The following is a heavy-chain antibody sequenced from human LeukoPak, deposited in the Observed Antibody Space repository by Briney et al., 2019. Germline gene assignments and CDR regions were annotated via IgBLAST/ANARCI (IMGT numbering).Heavy chain of an antibody. J-gene: IGHJ4*02. CDR2: IWFDGSNK. Sequence: QPGRSLRLSCAASGFTFSSYGMHWVRQAPGKGLKWVAVIWFDGSNKYYADSVKGRFTISRDNSKNTLYLEMNSLRVEDTAIYYCAKDPYASGSYPSDYWGQGTLVAVSS. V-gene: IGHV3-33*06. D-gene: IGHD3-10*01. CDR3: AKDPYASGSYPSDY. CDR1: GFTFSSYG.